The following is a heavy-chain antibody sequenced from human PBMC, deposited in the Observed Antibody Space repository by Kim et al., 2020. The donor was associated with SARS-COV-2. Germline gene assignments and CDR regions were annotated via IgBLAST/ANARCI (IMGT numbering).Heavy chain of an antibody. V-gene: IGHV4-34*01. CDR1: GGWFSGYY. CDR2: INHSGST. J-gene: IGHJ4*02. Sequence: SETLSLTCAVYGGWFSGYYWSWIRQPPGKGLEWIGEINHSGSTKYNPSSKSRVTISVDTSKNQFSLKLSAVTAADMAVYSCASITTLGSQIDYIGQGTL. D-gene: IGHD3-22*01. CDR3: ASITTLGSQIDY.